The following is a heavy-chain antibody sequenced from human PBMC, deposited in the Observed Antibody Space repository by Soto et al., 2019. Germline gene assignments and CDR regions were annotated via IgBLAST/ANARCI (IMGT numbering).Heavy chain of an antibody. CDR2: ISTGGGST. D-gene: IGHD6-25*01. Sequence: EVQLLESGGGLVQPGGSLRLSCAASGFTFSSHVMSWVRQAPGKGLEWVSGISTGGGSTDYADSVKGRFTISRDNSKNTLHLQMKSLRAEDTAVYYCAKDSDPVSTSSGDVWGQGTTVTVSS. CDR1: GFTFSSHV. CDR3: AKDSDPVSTSSGDV. V-gene: IGHV3-23*01. J-gene: IGHJ6*02.